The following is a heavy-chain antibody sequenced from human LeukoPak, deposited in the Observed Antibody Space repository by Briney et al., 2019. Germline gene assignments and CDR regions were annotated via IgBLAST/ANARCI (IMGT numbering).Heavy chain of an antibody. CDR2: INQSGST. J-gene: IGHJ6*03. CDR3: ARLAPRPGYCRGGSCPRAHYYMDV. V-gene: IGHV4-39*07. D-gene: IGHD2-15*01. Sequence: PSETLSLTCTVSGGFISSSDYYWAWIRQPPGKGLEWIGEINQSGSTNYNPSLKSRVTISVDTSKNQFSLKMTSVPAADTAVYYCARLAPRPGYCRGGSCPRAHYYMDVWGKGTTVTVSS. CDR1: GGFISSSDYY.